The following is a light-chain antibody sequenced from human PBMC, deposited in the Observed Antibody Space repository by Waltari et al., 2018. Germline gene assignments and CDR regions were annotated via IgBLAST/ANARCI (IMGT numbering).Light chain of an antibody. CDR3: ASFTNTNTWV. CDR2: GVS. V-gene: IGLV2-14*03. Sequence: QSALTQPAYVSASPGQSITISCTGTSSDIGAYNYVSWYQQHSGKAPKLIIFGVSDRPSGVSNRFSASKSSNTASLTISGLQAEDEADYYCASFTNTNTWVFGGGTKVTVL. CDR1: SSDIGAYNY. J-gene: IGLJ3*02.